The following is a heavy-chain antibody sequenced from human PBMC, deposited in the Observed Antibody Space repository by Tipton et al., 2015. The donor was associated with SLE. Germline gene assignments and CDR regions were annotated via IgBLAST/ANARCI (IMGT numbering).Heavy chain of an antibody. D-gene: IGHD4-17*01. CDR3: AKDYNYDYPDYN. CDR2: MDNSGNT. Sequence: TLSLTCTVSGGSISTYYWSWIRQPPGKGLEFIGYMDNSGNTNYNPSLKSRVTISIDKSRNQFSLKLNSVTAADTAVYYCAKDYNYDYPDYNWGHGTLVIVSS. CDR1: GGSISTYY. J-gene: IGHJ4*01. V-gene: IGHV4-59*12.